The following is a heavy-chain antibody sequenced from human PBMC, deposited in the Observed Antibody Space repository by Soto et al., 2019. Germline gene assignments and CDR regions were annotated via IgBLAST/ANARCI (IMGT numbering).Heavy chain of an antibody. D-gene: IGHD3-22*01. V-gene: IGHV1-69*06. Sequence: GASVKVSCKASGGTFSSYAISWVRQAPGQGLEWMGGIIPIFGTANYAQKFQGRVTITADKSTSTAYMELSSLRSEDTAVYYCARDLAVITPYNWFDPWGQGTLVTVSS. CDR1: GGTFSSYA. CDR3: ARDLAVITPYNWFDP. CDR2: IIPIFGTA. J-gene: IGHJ5*02.